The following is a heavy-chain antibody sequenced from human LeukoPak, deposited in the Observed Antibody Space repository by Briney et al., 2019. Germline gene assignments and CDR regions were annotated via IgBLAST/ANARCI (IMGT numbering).Heavy chain of an antibody. D-gene: IGHD2-15*01. V-gene: IGHV1-8*01. CDR2: MNPNSGNT. CDR3: ARGLVVLAATSWAFDI. J-gene: IGHJ3*02. CDR1: GYTFTTYH. Sequence: ASVNVSCKASGYTFTTYHINCVPHATGQGLEWMGWMNPNSGNTGYAKKVQGRVTMTRNTSISTAYMELSSLRSEDTAVYYCARGLVVLAATSWAFDIWGQGTMVTVSS.